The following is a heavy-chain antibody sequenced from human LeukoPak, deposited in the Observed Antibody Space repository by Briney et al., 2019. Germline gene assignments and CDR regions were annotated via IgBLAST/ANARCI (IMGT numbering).Heavy chain of an antibody. J-gene: IGHJ5*02. CDR2: ISSGSSYI. CDR3: ARDRSTGTTVNWFDP. Sequence: PGGSLRLSCAASGFTFSSYSMNWVRRAPGKGLEWVSSISSGSSYIYYADSVKGRFTISRDNAKNSLYLQMNSLRAEDTAVYYCARDRSTGTTVNWFDPWGRGTLVTVSS. D-gene: IGHD1-1*01. CDR1: GFTFSSYS. V-gene: IGHV3-21*01.